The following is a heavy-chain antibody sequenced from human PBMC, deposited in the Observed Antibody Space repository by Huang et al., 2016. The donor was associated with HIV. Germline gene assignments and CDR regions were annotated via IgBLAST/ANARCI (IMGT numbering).Heavy chain of an antibody. D-gene: IGHD6-19*01. V-gene: IGHV3-74*01. J-gene: IGHJ4*02. CDR1: GFPFSTYW. CDR2: INSDVIST. Sequence: EVQLVESGGGLVQPGGSLRLSCAASGFPFSTYWMHWVRQAPGKGLVWVSRINSDVISTSYADSVKGRFTISRDNAKNTLYLQMNSLRAEDTAVYYCARERSSGWAIDYWGQGTLVTVSS. CDR3: ARERSSGWAIDY.